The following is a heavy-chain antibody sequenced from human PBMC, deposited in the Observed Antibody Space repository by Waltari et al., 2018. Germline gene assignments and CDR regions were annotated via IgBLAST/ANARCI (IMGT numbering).Heavy chain of an antibody. J-gene: IGHJ3*02. CDR3: ARGGLYGQQLLESAFEI. V-gene: IGHV1-69*05. CDR2: IIPRFGTA. CDR1: GCSFSTHA. Sequence: QVQLVQSGAELTKPGSSVTVSCKVSGCSFSTHAIPCGRQAPGQGLEWMGGIIPRFGTANYAQKIQDRVTINTDESMTTAYMHLSSLTSDDTAVYYCARGGLYGQQLLESAFEIWGQGTKVTVSS. D-gene: IGHD6-13*01.